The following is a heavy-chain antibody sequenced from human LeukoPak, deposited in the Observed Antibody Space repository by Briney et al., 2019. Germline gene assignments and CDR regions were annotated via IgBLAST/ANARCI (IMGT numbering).Heavy chain of an antibody. D-gene: IGHD1-26*01. Sequence: PGGSLRLSCAASGFIISNNYVSWVRQAPGRGLEWVSIFSAGGQAFYAESVKGRFSISRDRSRNTLNLQMSGLRVEDSALYYCATIVGAPVYWGQGTLVTVSS. V-gene: IGHV3-66*01. J-gene: IGHJ1*01. CDR3: ATIVGAPVY. CDR2: FSAGGQA. CDR1: GFIISNNY.